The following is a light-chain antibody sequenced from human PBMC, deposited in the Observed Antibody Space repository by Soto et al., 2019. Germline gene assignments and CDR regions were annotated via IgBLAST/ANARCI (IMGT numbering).Light chain of an antibody. V-gene: IGKV1-5*01. J-gene: IGKJ1*01. CDR3: QQYKSYST. Sequence: DIQMTQSPSTLSASVGDRVTITCRASQSISTWLAWDQQKPGKAPKLLIYDASSLESGVPSRFSGSVSGTEFTLTISSLQPDDFATYYCQQYKSYSTFGQGTKVDIK. CDR1: QSISTW. CDR2: DAS.